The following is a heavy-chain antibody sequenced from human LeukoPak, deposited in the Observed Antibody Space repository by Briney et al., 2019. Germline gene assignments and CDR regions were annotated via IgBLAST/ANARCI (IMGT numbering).Heavy chain of an antibody. V-gene: IGHV4-59*11. CDR1: DDSFSSHY. J-gene: IGHJ3*02. Sequence: PSETLSLTCAVSDDSFSSHYWTWIRQPPGKGLEGIGYISYIGTTNYNPSLKSRVTLSIDTSKNQFSLKLRSVTAADTAVYYCARDLVTVTKGFDIWGQGTMVSVSS. CDR3: ARDLVTVTKGFDI. CDR2: ISYIGTT. D-gene: IGHD4-17*01.